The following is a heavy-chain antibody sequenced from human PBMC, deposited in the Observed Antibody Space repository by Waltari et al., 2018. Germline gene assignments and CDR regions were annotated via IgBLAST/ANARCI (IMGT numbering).Heavy chain of an antibody. CDR3: ARGVLRYFDWLLSH. CDR1: GGTFSSYA. CDR2: IIPIFGTA. Sequence: QVQLVQSGAEVKKPGSSVKVSCKASGGTFSSYAISWVRQAPGQGLEWMGGIIPIFGTAKYAQKCRGRVTSTTDESTSTAYMELSSLRSEDTAVYYCARGVLRYFDWLLSHWGQGTLVTVSS. V-gene: IGHV1-69*05. D-gene: IGHD3-9*01. J-gene: IGHJ4*02.